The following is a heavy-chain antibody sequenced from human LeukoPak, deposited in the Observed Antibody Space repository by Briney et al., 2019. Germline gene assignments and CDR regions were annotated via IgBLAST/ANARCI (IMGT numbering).Heavy chain of an antibody. CDR3: ARVGYSSGWYFDL. CDR2: IYTSGST. V-gene: IGHV4-4*07. CDR1: GGSISSYY. D-gene: IGHD6-19*01. Sequence: PSETLSLPCTVSGGSISSYYWSWIRPPAGKGLEWIGRIYTSGSTNYNPSLKSRVTMSVDTSKNQFSLKLSSVTAADTAVYYCARVGYSSGWYFDLWGRGTLVTVSS. J-gene: IGHJ2*01.